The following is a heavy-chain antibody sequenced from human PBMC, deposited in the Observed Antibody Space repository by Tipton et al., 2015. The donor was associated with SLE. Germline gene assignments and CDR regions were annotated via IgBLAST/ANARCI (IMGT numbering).Heavy chain of an antibody. CDR1: GASISSSDYY. CDR2: ISYTGTT. CDR3: ATKLTGAQYFDS. D-gene: IGHD7-27*01. J-gene: IGHJ4*02. V-gene: IGHV4-39*07. Sequence: TLSLTCTVSGASISSSDYYWGWIRQPPGKGLEWIASISYTGTTFYNPSLKSRVTISVDTSKNQFSLNLSSMTAADTAVYYCATKLTGAQYFDSWGQGSLVTVSS.